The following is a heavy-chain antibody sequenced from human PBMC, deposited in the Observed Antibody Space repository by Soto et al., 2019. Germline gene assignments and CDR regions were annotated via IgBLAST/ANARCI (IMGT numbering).Heavy chain of an antibody. D-gene: IGHD3-10*01. V-gene: IGHV3-13*01. Sequence: SLRLSCAASGFVFSDHDMPWVRQVPGKGLEWVSEIGVAGDTYYPDSVKGRFTISRENARKTLYLQMTSLRVGDTATYYCVRDRYYGSGSLFENWGQGTPVTVSS. CDR1: GFVFSDHD. J-gene: IGHJ4*02. CDR3: VRDRYYGSGSLFEN. CDR2: IGVAGDT.